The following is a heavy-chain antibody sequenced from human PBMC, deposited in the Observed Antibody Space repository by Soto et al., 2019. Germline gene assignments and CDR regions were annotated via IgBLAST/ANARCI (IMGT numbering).Heavy chain of an antibody. D-gene: IGHD6-19*01. CDR3: AKTEQWLIAYFDY. V-gene: IGHV3-23*01. CDR1: GFTFSTFA. J-gene: IGHJ4*02. Sequence: EVQLLESGGGLVQPGGSLRLSCEASGFTFSTFAMSWVRQAPGKGPEWVSGISGSGTSTYYADSVKGRFTISRDNSKNTLYLQINSLRDEDTAVYYCAKTEQWLIAYFDYWGQGTLVTVSS. CDR2: ISGSGTST.